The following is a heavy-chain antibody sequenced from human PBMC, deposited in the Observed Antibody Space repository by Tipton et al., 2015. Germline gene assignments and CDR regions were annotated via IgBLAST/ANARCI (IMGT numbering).Heavy chain of an antibody. CDR2: IYYTGST. D-gene: IGHD1-26*01. CDR1: GGSISNYF. V-gene: IGHV4-59*01. CDR3: ARDCGNYAFDY. J-gene: IGHJ4*02. Sequence: TLSLTCTVSGGSISNYFWSWIRQPPGKGLEWIGYIYYTGSTNYNPSLKSRVTMSIDTSKNQLALKLTSVTAADTAVYYCARDCGNYAFDYWGQGTLVTVSS.